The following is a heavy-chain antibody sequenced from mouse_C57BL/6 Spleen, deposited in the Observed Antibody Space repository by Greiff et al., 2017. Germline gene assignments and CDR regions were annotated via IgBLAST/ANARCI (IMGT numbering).Heavy chain of an antibody. CDR1: GYAFSSSW. D-gene: IGHD2-3*01. J-gene: IGHJ2*01. V-gene: IGHV1-82*01. CDR2: IYPGDGDT. Sequence: QVQLQQSGPELVKPGASVKISCKASGYAFSSSWLNWVKQRPGKGLGWIGRIYPGDGDTNYNGKFKGKATLTADKSSSTAYMQLSSLTSEDSAVYFCARSGDGYYVFDYWGQGTTLTVSS. CDR3: ARSGDGYYVFDY.